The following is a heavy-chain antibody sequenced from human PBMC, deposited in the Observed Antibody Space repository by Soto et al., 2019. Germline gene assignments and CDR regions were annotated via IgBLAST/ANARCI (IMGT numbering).Heavy chain of an antibody. CDR3: ARAGSTWRYFFEY. Sequence: PSETLSLTCTVSGGSISSYYWSWIRQSPGKGLEWIGYVYYSGTTYYNPSLQSRVTISVDTSRKQFSLKVRSVTAADTAIHFCARAGSTWRYFFEYWGQGSLVTVSS. J-gene: IGHJ4*02. V-gene: IGHV4-59*01. CDR1: GGSISSYY. CDR2: VYYSGTT. D-gene: IGHD2-2*01.